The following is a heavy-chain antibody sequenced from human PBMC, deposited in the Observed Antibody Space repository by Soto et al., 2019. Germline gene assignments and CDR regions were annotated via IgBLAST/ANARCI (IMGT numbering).Heavy chain of an antibody. CDR3: ARASGSSYWFDP. CDR2: IIPILGIA. CDR1: GVTFSSYT. J-gene: IGHJ5*02. D-gene: IGHD1-26*01. Sequence: SVKVSCKASGVTFSSYTISWVRQAPGQGLEWMGRIIPILGIANYAQKFQGRVTITADKSTSTAYMELSSLRSEDTAVYYCARASGSSYWFDPWGQGTLVTVSS. V-gene: IGHV1-69*02.